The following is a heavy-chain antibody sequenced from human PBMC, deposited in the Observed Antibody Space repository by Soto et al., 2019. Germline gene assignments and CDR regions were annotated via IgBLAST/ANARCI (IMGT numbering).Heavy chain of an antibody. CDR3: AKDLGDYGDYGIFAY. V-gene: IGHV3-30*18. Sequence: PGGSLRLSCAASGFTFSSYGMHWVRQAPGKGLEWVAVISYDGSNKYYADSVKGRFTISRDNSKNTLYLQMNSLRAEDTAVYYCAKDLGDYGDYGIFAYWGQGTLVTVSS. J-gene: IGHJ4*02. CDR1: GFTFSSYG. CDR2: ISYDGSNK. D-gene: IGHD4-17*01.